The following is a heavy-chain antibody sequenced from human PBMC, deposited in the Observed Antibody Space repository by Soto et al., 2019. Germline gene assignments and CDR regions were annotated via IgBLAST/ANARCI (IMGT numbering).Heavy chain of an antibody. CDR1: GYTFTSYG. D-gene: IGHD2-2*01. Sequence: QVQLVQSGAEVKKPGASVKVSCKASGYTFTSYGISWVRQAPGQGLEWMGWISAYNGNTNYAQKLQGRVTMTTDTXTXXAYMELRSLRSDDTAVYYCARDIVLVPAAMHWFDPWGQGTLVTVSS. V-gene: IGHV1-18*01. J-gene: IGHJ5*02. CDR3: ARDIVLVPAAMHWFDP. CDR2: ISAYNGNT.